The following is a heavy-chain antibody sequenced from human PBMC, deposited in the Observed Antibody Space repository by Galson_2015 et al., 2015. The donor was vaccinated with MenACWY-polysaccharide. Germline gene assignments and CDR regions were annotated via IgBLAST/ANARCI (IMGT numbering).Heavy chain of an antibody. CDR3: ASGGYDSSGYYFGY. CDR1: GGTFSSYA. V-gene: IGHV1-69*13. CDR2: IIPIFGTA. Sequence: SVKASCKASGGTFSSYAISWVRQAPGQGLEWMGGIIPIFGTANYAQKFQGRVTITADESTSTAYMELSSLRSEDTAVYYCASGGYDSSGYYFGYWGQGTLVTASS. D-gene: IGHD3-22*01. J-gene: IGHJ4*02.